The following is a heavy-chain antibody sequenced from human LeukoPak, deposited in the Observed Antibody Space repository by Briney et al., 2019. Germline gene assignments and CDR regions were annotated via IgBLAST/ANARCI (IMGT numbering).Heavy chain of an antibody. J-gene: IGHJ4*02. CDR3: ARGTPYGSGRYDY. CDR2: IYTSGST. V-gene: IGHV4-61*02. CDR1: GGSIRSGSYY. D-gene: IGHD3-10*01. Sequence: SETLSLTXTVSGGSIRSGSYYWSWTRQPAGKGLEWIGRIYTSGSTNYNPSLKSRVTISVDTSKNQFSLKLSSVTAADTAVYYCARGTPYGSGRYDYWGQGTLVTVSS.